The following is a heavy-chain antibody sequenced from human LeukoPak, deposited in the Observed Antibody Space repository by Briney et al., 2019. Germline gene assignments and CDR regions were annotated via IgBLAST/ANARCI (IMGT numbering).Heavy chain of an antibody. Sequence: GRIYTSGSTNYNPSLKRRVTISVDTSKNQFSLKLSSVTAADTAVYYCARGVAGSGSTPNYWGHGTLVTVSS. CDR3: ARGVAGSGSTPNY. V-gene: IGHV4-61*02. D-gene: IGHD1-26*01. J-gene: IGHJ4*01. CDR2: IYTSGST.